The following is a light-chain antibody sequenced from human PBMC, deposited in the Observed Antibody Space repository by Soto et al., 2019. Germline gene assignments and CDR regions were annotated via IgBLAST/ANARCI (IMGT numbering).Light chain of an antibody. CDR3: CSYAGSYSVV. Sequence: QSALTQPRSVSGSPRQSVTLSCTGTSSDVGDYNYVSWYQQHPGKAPKLMISDVSKRPSGVPVRFSGSKSGNTASLTISGLQAEDEADYYCCSYAGSYSVVFGTGTKLTVL. V-gene: IGLV2-11*01. CDR1: SSDVGDYNY. J-gene: IGLJ1*01. CDR2: DVS.